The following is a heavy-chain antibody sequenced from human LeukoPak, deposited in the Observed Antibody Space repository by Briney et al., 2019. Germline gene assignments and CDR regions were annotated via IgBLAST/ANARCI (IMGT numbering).Heavy chain of an antibody. CDR3: ARHSPSVTSIDY. J-gene: IGHJ4*01. Sequence: SETLSLTCTVSGGAISSSSYYLGWLRQPPGKGLEWIGSIYYSGTTHYNPSLRSRLTISVDTSKHQFSLRLSSVTAADRAVYYCARHSPSVTSIDYWGHGTLVTDSS. CDR2: IYYSGTT. V-gene: IGHV4-39*01. CDR1: GGAISSSSYY. D-gene: IGHD4-17*01.